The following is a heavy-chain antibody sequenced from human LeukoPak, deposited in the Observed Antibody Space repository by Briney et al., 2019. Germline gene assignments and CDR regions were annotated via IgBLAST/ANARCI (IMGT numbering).Heavy chain of an antibody. V-gene: IGHV4-4*07. CDR3: ARDHSSSDDILTGFTYYYMDV. CDR2: IYISGSGST. CDR1: GGSISSYY. D-gene: IGHD3-9*01. J-gene: IGHJ6*03. Sequence: SETLSLTCTVSGGSISSYYWSWIRQPAGKGLEWIGRIYISGSGSTNYNPSLKSRVTMSVDTSKNQFSLKLSSVTAADTAVYYCARDHSSSDDILTGFTYYYMDVWGKGTTVTVSS.